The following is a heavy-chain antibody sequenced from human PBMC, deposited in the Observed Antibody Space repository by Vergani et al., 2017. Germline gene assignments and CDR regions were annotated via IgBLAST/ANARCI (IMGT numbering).Heavy chain of an antibody. CDR3: ARGRSEGGPYCSGGSCHIFDY. D-gene: IGHD2-15*01. Sequence: QVQLVQSGAEVKKPGSSVKVSCKASGGTFSSYTISWVRQAPGQGLEWMGRIIPILGIANYAQKFQGRVTITADKSTSTAYMELSSLRSEDTAVYYCARGRSEGGPYCSGGSCHIFDYWGQGTLVTVSS. CDR1: GGTFSSYT. J-gene: IGHJ4*02. CDR2: IIPILGIA. V-gene: IGHV1-69*02.